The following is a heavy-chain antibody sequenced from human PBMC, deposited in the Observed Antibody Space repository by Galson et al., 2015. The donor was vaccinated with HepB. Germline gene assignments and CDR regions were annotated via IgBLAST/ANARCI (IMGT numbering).Heavy chain of an antibody. V-gene: IGHV3-30-3*01. J-gene: IGHJ2*01. Sequence: SLRLSCAASGFTFSSYAMHWVRQAPGKGLEWVAVISYDGSNKYYADSVKGRFTISRDNSKNTLYLQMNSLRAEDTAVYYCARDAGGTTVYYWYFDLWGRGTLVTVSS. CDR3: ARDAGGTTVYYWYFDL. D-gene: IGHD4-11*01. CDR2: ISYDGSNK. CDR1: GFTFSSYA.